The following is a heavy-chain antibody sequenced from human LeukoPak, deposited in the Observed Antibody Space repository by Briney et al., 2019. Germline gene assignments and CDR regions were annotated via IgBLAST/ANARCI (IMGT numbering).Heavy chain of an antibody. CDR2: INAGNGNT. CDR3: ARWALTGYYRALEY. D-gene: IGHD3-9*01. Sequence: ASVKVSCKASGYTFTSYAMHWVRQAPGQRLEWMGWINAGNGNTKYSQKFQGRVTITRDTSASTPYMELSSLRSEDTAVYYCARWALTGYYRALEYWGQGTLVTVSS. J-gene: IGHJ4*02. CDR1: GYTFTSYA. V-gene: IGHV1-3*01.